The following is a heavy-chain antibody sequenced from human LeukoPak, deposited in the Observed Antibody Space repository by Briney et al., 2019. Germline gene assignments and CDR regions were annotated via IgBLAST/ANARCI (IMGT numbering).Heavy chain of an antibody. CDR2: INPNSGGT. CDR3: AREKYSSSSLVDY. CDR1: GYTFTGYY. V-gene: IGHV1-2*02. J-gene: IGHJ4*02. Sequence: ASVKVSCKASGYTFTGYYMRWVRQAPGQGLEWMGWINPNSGGTNYAQKFQGRVTMTRDTSISTAYMELSRLRSDDTAVYYCAREKYSSSSLVDYWGQGTLVTVSS. D-gene: IGHD6-6*01.